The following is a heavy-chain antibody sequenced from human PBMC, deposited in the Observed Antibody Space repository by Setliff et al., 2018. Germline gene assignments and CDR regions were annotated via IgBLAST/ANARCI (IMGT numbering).Heavy chain of an antibody. J-gene: IGHJ4*01. V-gene: IGHV4-59*01. Sequence: TSETLSLTCNVTGGSMTDFFWNWIRQPPGKGLEWIGYIQNGGNTKYNPSLGSRITMSVDTSKNQFSLKLSSVTAADTAVYYCARDQYTSGWYGPPESYFDCWGLGILVTVSS. D-gene: IGHD6-19*01. CDR3: ARDQYTSGWYGPPESYFDC. CDR2: IQNGGNT. CDR1: GGSMTDFF.